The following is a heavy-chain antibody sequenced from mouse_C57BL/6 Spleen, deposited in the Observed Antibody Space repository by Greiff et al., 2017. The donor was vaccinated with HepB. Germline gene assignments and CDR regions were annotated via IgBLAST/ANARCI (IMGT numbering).Heavy chain of an antibody. V-gene: IGHV3-6*01. CDR1: GYSITSGYY. Sequence: VQLKESGPGLVKPSQSLSLTCSVTGYSITSGYYWNWIRQFPGNKLEWMGYISYDGSNNYNPSLKNRISITRDTSKNQFFLKLNSVTTEDTATYYCAREGTGDAMDYWGQGTSVTVSS. CDR3: AREGTGDAMDY. CDR2: ISYDGSN. J-gene: IGHJ4*01. D-gene: IGHD3-3*01.